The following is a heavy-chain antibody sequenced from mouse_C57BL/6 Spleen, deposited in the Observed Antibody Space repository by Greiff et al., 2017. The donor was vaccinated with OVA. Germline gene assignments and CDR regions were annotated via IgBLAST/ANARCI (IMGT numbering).Heavy chain of an antibody. J-gene: IGHJ1*03. CDR3: ARRYGSSYVGWYFDV. Sequence: QVQLKQPGAELVKPGASVKLSCKASGYTFTSYWMRWVQQRPGQGLEWIGEIDPSDSYTNYNQKFKGTATLTVDTSSSTASMQLSSLTSEDSAVYYCARRYGSSYVGWYFDVWGTGTTVTVSS. D-gene: IGHD1-1*01. CDR2: IDPSDSYT. CDR1: GYTFTSYW. V-gene: IGHV1-50*01.